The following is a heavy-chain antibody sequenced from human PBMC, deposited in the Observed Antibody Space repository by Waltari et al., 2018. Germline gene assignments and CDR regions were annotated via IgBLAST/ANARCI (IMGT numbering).Heavy chain of an antibody. CDR2: IDTRYSST. J-gene: IGHJ2*01. CDR1: GYTFSDYK. CDR3: AIAGAGNFDL. Sequence: EVQLVQSGVEVKKPGESLRISCKGSGYTFSDYKITWVRQMPGKGLEGMGSIDTRYSSTNYSPSFQRHVTISLDKSISTAYLQWNSLEASDTAIFYCAIAGAGNFDLWGRGTLVTVSS. D-gene: IGHD6-19*01. V-gene: IGHV5-10-1*03.